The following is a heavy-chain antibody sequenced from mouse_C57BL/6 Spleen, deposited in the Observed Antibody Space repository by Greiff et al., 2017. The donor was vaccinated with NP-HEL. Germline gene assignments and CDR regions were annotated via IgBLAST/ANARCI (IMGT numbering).Heavy chain of an antibody. J-gene: IGHJ4*01. Sequence: LKQPGASVKLSCKASGYTFTSYWMHWVKQRPGRGLEWIGRIDPNSGGTKYNEKFKSKATLTVDKPSSTAYMQLSSLTSEDSAVYYCARRGSSAGNYAMDYWGQGTSVTVSS. CDR2: IDPNSGGT. D-gene: IGHD1-1*01. CDR1: GYTFTSYW. CDR3: ARRGSSAGNYAMDY. V-gene: IGHV1-72*01.